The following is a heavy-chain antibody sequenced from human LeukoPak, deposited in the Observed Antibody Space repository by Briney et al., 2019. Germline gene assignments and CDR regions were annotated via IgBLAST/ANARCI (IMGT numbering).Heavy chain of an antibody. J-gene: IGHJ6*02. Sequence: PSQTLSLTCTVSGGSISSGGYYWSWIRQHPGKGLEWIGYIYYSGSTYYNPSLKSRVTISVDTSKNQFSLKLSSVTAADTAVYYCARVKLGELSGGMYYYYGMDAWGQGTTVTVSS. CDR1: GGSISSGGYY. CDR2: IYYSGST. D-gene: IGHD3-10*01. V-gene: IGHV4-31*03. CDR3: ARVKLGELSGGMYYYYGMDA.